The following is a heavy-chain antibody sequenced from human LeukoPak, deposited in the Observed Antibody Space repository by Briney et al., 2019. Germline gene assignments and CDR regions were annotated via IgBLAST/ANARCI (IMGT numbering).Heavy chain of an antibody. CDR2: IRYDGSNK. Sequence: GGSLRLSCAASGFTFNTYAMSWVRQAPGKGLEWVAFIRYDGSNKYYADSVKGRFTISRDNSKNTLYLQMNSLRPEDTAVYSCAKGMITFGGVIVHWGQGTLVTVSS. CDR3: AKGMITFGGVIVH. D-gene: IGHD3-16*02. CDR1: GFTFNTYA. V-gene: IGHV3-30*02. J-gene: IGHJ4*02.